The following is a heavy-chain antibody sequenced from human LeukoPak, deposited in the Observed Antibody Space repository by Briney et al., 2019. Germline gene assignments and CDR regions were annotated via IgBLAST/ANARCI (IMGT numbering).Heavy chain of an antibody. V-gene: IGHV4-59*12. J-gene: IGHJ5*02. D-gene: IGHD4-23*01. CDR3: AREGTTVVTYNWFDP. CDR2: IYYSGST. CDR1: GGSISSYY. Sequence: PSETLSLTCTVSGGSISSYYWSWIRQPPGKGLEWIGYIYYSGSTNYNPSLKSRVTISVDTSKNQFSLKLSSVTAADTAVYYCAREGTTVVTYNWFDPWGQGTLVTVSS.